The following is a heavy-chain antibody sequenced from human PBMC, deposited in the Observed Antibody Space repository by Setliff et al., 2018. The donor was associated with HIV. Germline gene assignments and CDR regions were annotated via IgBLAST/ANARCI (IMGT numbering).Heavy chain of an antibody. D-gene: IGHD3-22*01. Sequence: GGSLRLSCEASGFTLSGYGMHWVRQASGKGLEWVGRILDKANNYATAYAASLEGRFTISRDDSKNTAYLQMSSLEIEDTAVYYCTRPQYIYENGGSDYWGQGTLVTVSS. CDR1: GFTLSGYG. V-gene: IGHV3-73*01. CDR2: ILDKANNYAT. J-gene: IGHJ4*02. CDR3: TRPQYIYENGGSDY.